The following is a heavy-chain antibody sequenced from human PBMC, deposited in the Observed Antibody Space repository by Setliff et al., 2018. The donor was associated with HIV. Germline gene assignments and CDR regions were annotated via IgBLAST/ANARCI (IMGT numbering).Heavy chain of an antibody. Sequence: ASVKVSCKASGYTFTSYGISWVRQAPGQGLEWMGWISAYNGNTNYAQKLQGRVTMTTDTSTSTAYMELRSLRSDDTAVYYCATPFYYDINGYFRYGMDVWGQGTTVTVSS. D-gene: IGHD3-22*01. CDR1: GYTFTSYG. J-gene: IGHJ6*02. CDR3: ATPFYYDINGYFRYGMDV. CDR2: ISAYNGNT. V-gene: IGHV1-18*01.